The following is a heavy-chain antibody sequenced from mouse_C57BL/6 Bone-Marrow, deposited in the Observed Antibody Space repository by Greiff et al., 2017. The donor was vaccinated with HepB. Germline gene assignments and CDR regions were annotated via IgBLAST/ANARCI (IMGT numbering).Heavy chain of an antibody. CDR2: IYPRSGNT. CDR3: AGGERYDGYYYWYFDV. Sequence: QVQLKQSGAELARPGASVKLSCKASGYTFTSYGISWVKQRTGQGLEWIGEIYPRSGNTYYNEKFKGKATLTADKSSSTAYMELRSLTSEDSAVYFCAGGERYDGYYYWYFDVWGTGTTVTVSS. CDR1: GYTFTSYG. J-gene: IGHJ1*03. V-gene: IGHV1-81*01. D-gene: IGHD2-3*01.